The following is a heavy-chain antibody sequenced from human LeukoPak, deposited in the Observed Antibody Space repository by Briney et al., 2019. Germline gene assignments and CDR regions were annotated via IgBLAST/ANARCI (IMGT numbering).Heavy chain of an antibody. J-gene: IGHJ4*02. V-gene: IGHV4-59*08. CDR2: IYYSGST. CDR1: GGSFSGYY. D-gene: IGHD3-9*01. CDR3: ARTGYYHFDY. Sequence: TSETLSLTCAVYGGSFSGYYWSWICQPPGKGLEWIGYIYYSGSTNYNPSLKSRVTISVDTSKNQFSLKLSSVTAADTAVYYCARTGYYHFDYWGQGTLVTVSS.